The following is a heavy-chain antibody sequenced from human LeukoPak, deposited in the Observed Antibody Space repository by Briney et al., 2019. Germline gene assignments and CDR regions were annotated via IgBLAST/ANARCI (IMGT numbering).Heavy chain of an antibody. CDR2: INPNSGGT. D-gene: IGHD6-6*01. V-gene: IGHV1-2*02. CDR1: GYTFTGYY. CDR3: ARLRVSGSVWFDP. J-gene: IGHJ5*02. Sequence: ASVKVSCMASGYTFTGYYMHWVRQAPGQGLEGMGWINPNSGGTNYAQKFQGRVTMTRDTSISTAYMELSRLRSDDTAVYYCARLRVSGSVWFDPWGQGTLVTVAS.